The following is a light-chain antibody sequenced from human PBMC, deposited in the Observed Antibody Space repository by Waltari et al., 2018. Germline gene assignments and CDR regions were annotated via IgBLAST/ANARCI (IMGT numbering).Light chain of an antibody. CDR2: GEC. Sequence: ELVLTQSPGTLSLSPGERATLSGRASQTVRTTYLACYQRKPGQAPTLLVYGECSRATGIPDSFSSSGSGTVFSRTISNLEPEDLAVYYCQQYDISPLTFGGGTKVEIK. V-gene: IGKV3-20*01. J-gene: IGKJ4*01. CDR1: QTVRTTY. CDR3: QQYDISPLT.